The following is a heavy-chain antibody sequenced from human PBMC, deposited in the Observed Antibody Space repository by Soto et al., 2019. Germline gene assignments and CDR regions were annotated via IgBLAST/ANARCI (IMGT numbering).Heavy chain of an antibody. J-gene: IGHJ5*02. CDR1: GFTFSSYA. CDR3: ARDSTTMVRGVMWHWFDP. V-gene: IGHV3-30-3*01. D-gene: IGHD3-10*01. CDR2: ISYDGSNK. Sequence: QVQLVESGGGVVQPGRSLRLSCAASGFTFSSYAMHWVRQAPGKGLEWVAVISYDGSNKYYADSVKGRFTISRDNSKNTLYLQMNSLRAEDTAVYYCARDSTTMVRGVMWHWFDPWGQGTLVTVSS.